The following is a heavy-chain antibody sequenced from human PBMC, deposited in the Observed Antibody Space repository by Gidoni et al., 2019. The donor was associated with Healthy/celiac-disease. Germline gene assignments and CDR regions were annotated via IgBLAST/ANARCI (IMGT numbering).Heavy chain of an antibody. Sequence: EVQLVQSGAEVKKPGESLKISCKGSGYSCTSYWIGWVRQLPGKGLEWMGIILPGDSDTRYSPPFKGQVTISADKSISTAYLQWSSLKASDTAMYYCARLGGSSSWYIPGWFDPWGQGTLVTVSS. CDR1: GYSCTSYW. CDR2: ILPGDSDT. V-gene: IGHV5-51*01. D-gene: IGHD6-13*01. CDR3: ARLGGSSSWYIPGWFDP. J-gene: IGHJ5*02.